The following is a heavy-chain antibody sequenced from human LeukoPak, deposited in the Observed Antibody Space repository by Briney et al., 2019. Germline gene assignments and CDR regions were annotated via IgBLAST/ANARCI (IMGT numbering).Heavy chain of an antibody. CDR1: GGSISSSSYY. J-gene: IGHJ4*02. CDR2: IYYSGST. V-gene: IGHV4-61*01. D-gene: IGHD6-19*01. Sequence: PSETLSLTCTVSGGSISSSSYYWSWIRQPPGKGLEWIGYIYYSGSTNYNPSLKSRVTISVDTSKNQFSLKLSSVTAADTAVYYCARAGYSSGWTKVDYWGQGTLVTVSS. CDR3: ARAGYSSGWTKVDY.